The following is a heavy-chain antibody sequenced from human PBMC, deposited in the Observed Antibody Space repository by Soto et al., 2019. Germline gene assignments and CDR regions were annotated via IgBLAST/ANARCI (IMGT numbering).Heavy chain of an antibody. CDR2: ISSDVVNY. Sequence: QVQLVESGGGVVQPGRSLRLSCAASGFTFSSFAMHWVRQAPGKGLEWLAVISSDVVNYYYAESVKGRFTISRDNSKNTWYRQMNTLKNEDTAVYYCAGGGAWTREGLGYCGQGTLVTVSS. CDR3: AGGGAWTREGLGY. J-gene: IGHJ4*02. CDR1: GFTFSSFA. V-gene: IGHV3-30-3*01. D-gene: IGHD1-26*01.